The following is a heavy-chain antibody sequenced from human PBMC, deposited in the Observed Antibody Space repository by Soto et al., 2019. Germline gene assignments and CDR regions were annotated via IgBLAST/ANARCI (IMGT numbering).Heavy chain of an antibody. V-gene: IGHV3-72*01. CDR1: GFTFSDHY. Sequence: SLRLSCAASGFTFSDHYMDWVRQAPGKGLEWVGRSRDKVHSHTTEYAASVRGRFTISRGDSENSLYLQMNSLKTEDTAVYYCARGVVSTGYFDYWGQGTLVTVSS. CDR2: SRDKVHSHTT. D-gene: IGHD5-12*01. J-gene: IGHJ4*02. CDR3: ARGVVSTGYFDY.